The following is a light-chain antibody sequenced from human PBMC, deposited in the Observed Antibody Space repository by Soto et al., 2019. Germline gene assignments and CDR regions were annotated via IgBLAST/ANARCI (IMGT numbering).Light chain of an antibody. CDR1: QGFSSY. Sequence: RSTPKTYSLSASTGDRVTITWRASQGFSSYLAWYQQKPGKAPKLLIYAASTLQSGVPSRFSGSGSGTDFTLTISCLQSEDFATYYCQQYYSYPLPFGG. CDR3: QQYYSYPLP. CDR2: AAS. J-gene: IGKJ4*01. V-gene: IGKV1-8*01.